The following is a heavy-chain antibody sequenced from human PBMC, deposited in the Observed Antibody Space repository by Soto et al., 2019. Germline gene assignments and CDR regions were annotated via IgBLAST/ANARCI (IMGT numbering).Heavy chain of an antibody. CDR1: GFTFSSYG. CDR2: IWYDGSNK. D-gene: IGHD2-15*01. J-gene: IGHJ5*02. V-gene: IGHV3-33*01. CDR3: ARIKVFFIGGSCHPGRVGPWFDP. Sequence: PGGSLRLSCAASGFTFSSYGMHWVRQAPGKGLEWVAVIWYDGSNKYYADSVKGRFTISRDNSKNTLYLQMNSLRAEDTAVYYFARIKVFFIGGSCHPGRVGPWFDPGGQGTLVTVSS.